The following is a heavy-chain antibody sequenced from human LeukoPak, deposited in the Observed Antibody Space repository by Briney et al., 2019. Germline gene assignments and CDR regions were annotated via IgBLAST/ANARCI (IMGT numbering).Heavy chain of an antibody. CDR2: INPNSGGT. CDR3: ARDPPRMDSGGFPYYYYYMDV. V-gene: IGHV1-2*02. Sequence: ASVKVSCKASGYAFTGYYMHWVRQAPGQGLEWMGWINPNSGGTNYAQKFQGRVTMTRDTSISTAYMELSRLRSDDTAVYYCARDPPRMDSGGFPYYYYYMDVWGKGTTVTVSS. D-gene: IGHD5-12*01. J-gene: IGHJ6*03. CDR1: GYAFTGYY.